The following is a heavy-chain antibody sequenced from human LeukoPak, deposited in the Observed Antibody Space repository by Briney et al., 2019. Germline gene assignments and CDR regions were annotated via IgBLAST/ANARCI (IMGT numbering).Heavy chain of an antibody. D-gene: IGHD2-21*02. Sequence: PSETLSLTCAVYGGSLSGYYWSWIRQPPGKGLEWIGEINHSGSTNYNPSLKSRVTISVDTSKNQFSLKLSSVTAADTAVYYCSKYCGDDCTDAFDIWGQGTMVTVSS. J-gene: IGHJ3*02. CDR2: INHSGST. CDR3: SKYCGDDCTDAFDI. CDR1: GGSLSGYY. V-gene: IGHV4-34*01.